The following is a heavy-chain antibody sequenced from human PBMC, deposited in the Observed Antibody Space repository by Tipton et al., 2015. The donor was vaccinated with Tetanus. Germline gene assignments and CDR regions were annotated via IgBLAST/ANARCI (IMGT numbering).Heavy chain of an antibody. Sequence: SLRLSCAASGFTFSTYYMTWVRQAPGKGLVWVFYISDTATKIYYADSVKGRFTISRDNARNSLFLQMDGLRAEDTAVYYCVRVIRDQLGIRAFDVWGRGTLVTVS. J-gene: IGHJ3*01. D-gene: IGHD7-27*01. CDR1: GFTFSTYY. V-gene: IGHV3-48*01. CDR3: VRVIRDQLGIRAFDV. CDR2: ISDTATKI.